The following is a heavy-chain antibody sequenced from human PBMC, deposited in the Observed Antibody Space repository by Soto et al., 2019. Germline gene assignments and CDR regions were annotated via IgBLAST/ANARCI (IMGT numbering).Heavy chain of an antibody. D-gene: IGHD2-15*01. Sequence: EASVKASCKACGYTFTSYTMHWVCQARVERLERMGWINARIGNIKYSQKFQGRVTITRDTSASTAYIELRRLRSAGTAVYYCARSDVLFSTVVFHYVMDVWGQGTTVTVSS. CDR1: GYTFTSYT. V-gene: IGHV1-3*01. CDR3: ARSDVLFSTVVFHYVMDV. J-gene: IGHJ6*02. CDR2: INARIGNI.